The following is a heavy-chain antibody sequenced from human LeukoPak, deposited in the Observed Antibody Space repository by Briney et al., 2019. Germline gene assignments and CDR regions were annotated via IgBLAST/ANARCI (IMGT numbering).Heavy chain of an antibody. V-gene: IGHV3-23*01. D-gene: IGHD4-23*01. J-gene: IGHJ4*02. CDR3: AKDLFDYGGNSAPPYYFDY. CDR2: IRGSGANT. Sequence: GGSLRLSCAASGFTFSNNAMSWVRQAPGKGLEWVSSIRGSGANTYYADSVKGRFTISRDNSKNTLFLQMNGLRAEDTAVYYCAKDLFDYGGNSAPPYYFDYWGQGALVTVSS. CDR1: GFTFSNNA.